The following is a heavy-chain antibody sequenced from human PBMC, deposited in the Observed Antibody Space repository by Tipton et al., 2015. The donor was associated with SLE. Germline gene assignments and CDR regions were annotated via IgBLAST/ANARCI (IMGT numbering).Heavy chain of an antibody. CDR3: ARRGGDGWTDS. V-gene: IGHV5-51*03. J-gene: IGHJ4*02. Sequence: QLVQSGAEVNTPGESLKISCKGSGYSFTDYWIGWVRQMPGKGLEWMGIIYPGDSDTRYSPSFQGQVTISADKSINTAFLQWSGLKASDTATYFCARRGGDGWTDSWGQGTLVTVSS. CDR1: GYSFTDYW. CDR2: IYPGDSDT. D-gene: IGHD2-21*02.